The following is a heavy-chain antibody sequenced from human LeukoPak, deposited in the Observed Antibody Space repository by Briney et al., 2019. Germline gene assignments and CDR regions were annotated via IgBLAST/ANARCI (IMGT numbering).Heavy chain of an antibody. D-gene: IGHD4-17*01. CDR1: GFTFSSYG. J-gene: IGHJ4*02. Sequence: SLRLSCAASGFTFSSYGMHWVRQAPGKGLEWVAVISYDGSNKYYADSVKGRLTISRDNSKNTLYLQMNSLRAEDTAVYYCAKVPDGDYGVDYWGQGTLVTVSS. CDR2: ISYDGSNK. V-gene: IGHV3-30*18. CDR3: AKVPDGDYGVDY.